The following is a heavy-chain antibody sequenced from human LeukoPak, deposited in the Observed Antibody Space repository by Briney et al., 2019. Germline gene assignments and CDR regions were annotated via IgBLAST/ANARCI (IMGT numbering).Heavy chain of an antibody. Sequence: SETLSLTCAVYGGSFSGYYWSWIRQPPGKGLEWIGEINHSGSTNYNPSRKSRVTISVDTSKNQFSLKLSSVTAADTAVYYCARGNTATNYYYYVDVWGKGTTVTVSS. J-gene: IGHJ6*03. CDR2: INHSGST. CDR1: GGSFSGYY. CDR3: ARGNTATNYYYYVDV. D-gene: IGHD5-18*01. V-gene: IGHV4-34*01.